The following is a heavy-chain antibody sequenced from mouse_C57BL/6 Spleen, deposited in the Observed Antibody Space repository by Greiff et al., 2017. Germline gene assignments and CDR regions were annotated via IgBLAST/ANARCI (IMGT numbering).Heavy chain of an antibody. D-gene: IGHD1-1*01. CDR3: ARHGSSFGDY. CDR2: ISSGSSTI. Sequence: EVQLVESGGGLVKPGGSLKLSCAASGFTFSDYGMHWVRQAPEKGLEWVAYISSGSSTIYYADTVTGRFTISRDNAKNTLFLQMTSLRSEDTAMYYCARHGSSFGDYGGQGTTRTVSS. J-gene: IGHJ2*01. CDR1: GFTFSDYG. V-gene: IGHV5-17*01.